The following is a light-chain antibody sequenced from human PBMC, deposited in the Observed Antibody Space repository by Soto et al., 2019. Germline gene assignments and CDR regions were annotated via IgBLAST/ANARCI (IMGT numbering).Light chain of an antibody. J-gene: IGKJ4*01. V-gene: IGKV3-11*01. CDR3: QQRSNWPSLT. Sequence: EILMTQSPATLSFPPGERATLSCRASQSVSSYLAWYQQKPGQAPRLLIYDASNTATGIPARFSGSGSGTDFTLTISSVEPEDFVVYYCQQRSNWPSLTFGGGTKVDFK. CDR1: QSVSSY. CDR2: DAS.